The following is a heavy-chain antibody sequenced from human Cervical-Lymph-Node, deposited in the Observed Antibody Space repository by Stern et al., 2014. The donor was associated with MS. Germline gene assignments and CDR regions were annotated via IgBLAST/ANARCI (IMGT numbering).Heavy chain of an antibody. Sequence: QVQLLQPGAEVKKPGSSVKVSCKASGGTSTRNAISWVRQAPGQGLEWMGGITPVLNTTNYAQKFQGRVTITADESTSTTYMELSSLRSDDTAVYYCARVGSARRGSGWFDPWGQGTLVTVSS. CDR2: ITPVLNTT. J-gene: IGHJ5*02. CDR3: ARVGSARRGSGWFDP. V-gene: IGHV1-69*01. D-gene: IGHD3-10*01. CDR1: GGTSTRNA.